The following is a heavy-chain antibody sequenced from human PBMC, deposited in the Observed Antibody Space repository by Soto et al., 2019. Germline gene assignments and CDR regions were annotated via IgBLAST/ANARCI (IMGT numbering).Heavy chain of an antibody. Sequence: EVQLLESGGGLVQPGGSLRLSCAASGFTFSSYAMNWVRQAPGKGLEWVSAISSSGGSTYYADAVKGRFTISRDNSKNTLHLHINPRTAEDTAVYAGAKATTGSPYFDYWGKGPLVPVSS. V-gene: IGHV3-23*01. CDR2: ISSSGGST. CDR1: GFTFSSYA. CDR3: AKATTGSPYFDY. J-gene: IGHJ4*02.